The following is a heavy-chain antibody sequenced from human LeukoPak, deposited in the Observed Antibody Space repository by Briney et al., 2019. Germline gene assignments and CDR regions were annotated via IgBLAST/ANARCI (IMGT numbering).Heavy chain of an antibody. CDR1: GFTFSSYA. J-gene: IGHJ6*02. V-gene: IGHV3-9*01. CDR2: INWNSGNI. CDR3: AKGGHPTRYYYGMDV. Sequence: PGGSLRLSCAASGFTFSSYAMPWVRQAPGKGLEWVSTINWNSGNIGYAGSVKGRFTISRDNAKNSLFLQMNSLRTEDTALYYCAKGGHPTRYYYGMDVWGQGTTVTVSS. D-gene: IGHD2-15*01.